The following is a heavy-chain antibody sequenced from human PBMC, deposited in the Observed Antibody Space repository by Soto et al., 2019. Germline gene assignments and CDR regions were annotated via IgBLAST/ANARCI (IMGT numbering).Heavy chain of an antibody. Sequence: HPGGSLRLSCAASGFTFSGYQMNWVRQGPGKGLEWVSYISSTGNTIYYADSVKGRFTISRDNAKNSLYLQMRSLSAGDTALYYCARSLGVHDAFDIWGQGTMVTVSS. J-gene: IGHJ3*02. CDR2: ISSTGNTI. D-gene: IGHD3-3*01. CDR1: GFTFSGYQ. CDR3: ARSLGVHDAFDI. V-gene: IGHV3-48*03.